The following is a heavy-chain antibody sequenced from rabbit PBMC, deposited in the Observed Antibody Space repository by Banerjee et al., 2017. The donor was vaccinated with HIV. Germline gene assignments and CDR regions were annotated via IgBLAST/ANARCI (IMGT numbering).Heavy chain of an antibody. V-gene: IGHV1S45*01. CDR1: GFSFSSNDY. Sequence: QEQLEESGGGLLKTEGSLTLTCKASGFSFSSNDYMCWVRQAPGKGLELIACIATGSGSTYYASWVKGRFTISKTSSTTVTLQMTSLTVADTATYFCARAAGYAGYGDAYFTLWGQGTLVTVS. D-gene: IGHD6-1*01. CDR2: IATGSGST. CDR3: ARAAGYAGYGDAYFTL. J-gene: IGHJ4*01.